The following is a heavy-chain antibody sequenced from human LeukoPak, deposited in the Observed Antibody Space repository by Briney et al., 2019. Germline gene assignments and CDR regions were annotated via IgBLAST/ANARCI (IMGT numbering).Heavy chain of an antibody. CDR3: ARWRRLGRGWSGPFDD. D-gene: IGHD6-19*01. CDR1: GYTFTGYY. J-gene: IGHJ4*02. V-gene: IGHV1-2*02. CDR2: IDPTSFDT. Sequence: ASLKVSCKAFGYTFTGYYMHWVRQAPGQGREWMGWIDPTSFDTKNAQKFQGRVTMTRETSINTAYMELRRLRSDGTAVYFCARWRRLGRGWSGPFDDWGQGTLVTVSS.